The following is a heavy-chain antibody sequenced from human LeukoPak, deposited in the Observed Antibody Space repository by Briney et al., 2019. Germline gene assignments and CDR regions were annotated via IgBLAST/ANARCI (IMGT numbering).Heavy chain of an antibody. CDR3: ARAQRALVRVPPAY. CDR1: GGTFSSYA. D-gene: IGHD5-24*01. V-gene: IGHV1-69*05. CDR2: IIPIFGTA. J-gene: IGHJ4*02. Sequence: SVKVSCKASGGTFSSYAISWVRQAPGQGLEWMGGIIPIFGTANYAQKLQGRVTMTRDTSTSTVYMELSSLRSEDTAVYYCARAQRALVRVPPAYWGQGTLVTVSS.